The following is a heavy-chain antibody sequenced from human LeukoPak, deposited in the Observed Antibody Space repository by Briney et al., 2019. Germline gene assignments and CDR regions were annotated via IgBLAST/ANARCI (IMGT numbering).Heavy chain of an antibody. CDR1: GGSISSGSYY. CDR3: ARGRPGWIHDY. V-gene: IGHV4-61*02. Sequence: SETLSLTCTVSGGSISSGSYYWSWIRQPAGTGLEWIGRIYTSGSTNYNPSLKSRVTISVDTSKNQFSLKLSSVTAADTAVYYCARGRPGWIHDYWGQGTLVTVSS. D-gene: IGHD6-19*01. CDR2: IYTSGST. J-gene: IGHJ4*02.